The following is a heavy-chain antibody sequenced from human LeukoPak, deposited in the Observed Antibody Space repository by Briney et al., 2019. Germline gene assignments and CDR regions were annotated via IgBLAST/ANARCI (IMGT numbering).Heavy chain of an antibody. CDR2: IYYSGST. D-gene: IGHD6-13*01. J-gene: IGHJ5*02. Sequence: PSDTLSLTCTLSVGSISSYYWSWIRQPPGKGLEWIGYIYYSGSTNYNPSLKSRVTISVDTSKNQFSLKLSSVTAADTAVYYCARARSSWYGRFGFDPWGQGTLVTVSS. CDR3: ARARSSWYGRFGFDP. CDR1: VGSISSYY. V-gene: IGHV4-59*07.